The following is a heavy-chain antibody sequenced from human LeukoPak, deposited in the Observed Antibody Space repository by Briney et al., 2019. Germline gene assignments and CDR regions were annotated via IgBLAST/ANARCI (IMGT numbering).Heavy chain of an antibody. CDR1: GYPFSNYD. J-gene: IGHJ5*02. Sequence: GASVKVSCKASGYPFSNYDINWVRQATGQGLEWMGWMNPNSGYTDYAQKFQGRVTITRNTSISTAYMELSSLRSEDTAVYYCARGRATVTTHWVDPWGQGTLLTAPS. CDR2: MNPNSGYT. D-gene: IGHD4-11*01. V-gene: IGHV1-8*03. CDR3: ARGRATVTTHWVDP.